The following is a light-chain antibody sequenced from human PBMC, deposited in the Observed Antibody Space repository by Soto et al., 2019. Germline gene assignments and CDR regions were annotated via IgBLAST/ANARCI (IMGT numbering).Light chain of an antibody. V-gene: IGKV3-20*01. J-gene: IGKJ5*01. Sequence: VLTQSPGTLSLSPGERATLSCRASQSVRSTSLAWYQQKPGQAPRLLMYGASTRAPGIPDKFSGGGSETDFTLTISRLEPEDFAVYYCQHYGGSPPITFGQGTRLEI. CDR3: QHYGGSPPIT. CDR2: GAS. CDR1: QSVRSTS.